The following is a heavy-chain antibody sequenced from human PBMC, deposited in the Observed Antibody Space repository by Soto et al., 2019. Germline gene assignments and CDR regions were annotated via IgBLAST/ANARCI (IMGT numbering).Heavy chain of an antibody. D-gene: IGHD3-10*01. V-gene: IGHV4-59*08. CDR3: ASMGYHYGSGSYPLDY. Sequence: QVQLQESGPGLVKPSETLSLTCTVSGGSISSYYWTWIRQPPGKGLEWIGVMYNSGGTQYNPSLKSRVTISLDTSKNQFSLNLRSVTAADTAVYYCASMGYHYGSGSYPLDYWGQGTLVTVSS. CDR2: MYNSGGT. CDR1: GGSISSYY. J-gene: IGHJ4*02.